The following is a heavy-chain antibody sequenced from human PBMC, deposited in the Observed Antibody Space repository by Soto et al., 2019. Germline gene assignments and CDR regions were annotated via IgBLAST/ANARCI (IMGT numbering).Heavy chain of an antibody. CDR3: VMLTYGDHLGYFDP. D-gene: IGHD4-17*01. Sequence: PSETLSLTCAVSGGSISSGGYSWSWIRQPPGKGLEWIGYIYHSGSTYYNPSLKSRVIISVDRSKNQFSLKVRSVTAADTTVYYCVMLTYGDHLGYFDPWGPGILVTVFS. V-gene: IGHV4-30-2*01. J-gene: IGHJ4*02. CDR2: IYHSGST. CDR1: GGSISSGGYS.